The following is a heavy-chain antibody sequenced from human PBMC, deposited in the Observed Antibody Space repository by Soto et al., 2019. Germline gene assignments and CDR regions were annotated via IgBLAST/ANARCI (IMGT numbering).Heavy chain of an antibody. V-gene: IGHV4-39*01. CDR1: NGSISSRYY. D-gene: IGHD6-19*01. CDR3: ARTAVATHWYFDL. Sequence: LQLQESGPGLVKPSETLSLTCTVSNGSISSRYYWGWLRQTPGKGLEWIASIYYVGSTYYSPSLVSRVTISVDTSNNQFSLRLNSVTAADTAVYYCARTAVATHWYFDLWVRGTLVT. J-gene: IGHJ2*01. CDR2: IYYVGST.